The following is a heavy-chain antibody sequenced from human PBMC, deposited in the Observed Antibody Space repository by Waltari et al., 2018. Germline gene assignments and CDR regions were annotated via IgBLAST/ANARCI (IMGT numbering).Heavy chain of an antibody. Sequence: QVQLQESGPGLVKPSETLSLTCTVSGGSISSHYWSWIRQPPGKGLEWIGYIYYSGSTNYTPPPKSGVTISVDTSKNQFPRRLRSGTVGDRAGYDGGGGGGYDILTGYANFDYWGQGTLVTVSS. V-gene: IGHV4-59*11. D-gene: IGHD3-9*01. J-gene: IGHJ4*02. CDR3: GGGGGYDILTGYANFDY. CDR2: IYYSGST. CDR1: GGSISSHY.